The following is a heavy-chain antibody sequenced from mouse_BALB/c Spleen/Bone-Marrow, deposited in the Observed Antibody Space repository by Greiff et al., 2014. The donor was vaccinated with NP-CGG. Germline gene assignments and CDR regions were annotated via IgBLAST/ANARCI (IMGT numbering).Heavy chain of an antibody. Sequence: VQLQQSGPGLVAPSQSLSITCTVSGFSLTSYGVHWVRQPPGKGLEWLGVIWAGGSTNYNSALMSRLSISKDNSKSQVFLKMNSLQTDDTARYYCARDRDYGNYGWFAYWGQGTLVTVSA. CDR3: ARDRDYGNYGWFAY. D-gene: IGHD2-1*01. J-gene: IGHJ3*01. CDR1: GFSLTSYG. CDR2: IWAGGST. V-gene: IGHV2-9*02.